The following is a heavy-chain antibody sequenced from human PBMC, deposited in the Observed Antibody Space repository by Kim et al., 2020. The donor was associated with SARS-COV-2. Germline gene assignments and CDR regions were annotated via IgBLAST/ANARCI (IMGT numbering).Heavy chain of an antibody. CDR3: ARITDTNPNVVDY. CDR1: GYSISSAYY. J-gene: IGHJ4*02. CDR2: IFHSGNT. Sequence: SETLSLTCTVSGYSISSAYYWCWIRQPPGKGLEWIGSIFHSGNTYYNPSLKSRVTISVDTSKNQFSLKLSSVTAADTAVYYCARITDTNPNVVDYWGQGTLVTVSS. V-gene: IGHV4-38-2*02. D-gene: IGHD1-20*01.